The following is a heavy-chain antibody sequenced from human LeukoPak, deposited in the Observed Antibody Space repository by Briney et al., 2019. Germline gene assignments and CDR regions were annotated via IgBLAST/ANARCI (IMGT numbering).Heavy chain of an antibody. D-gene: IGHD3-3*01. Sequence: ASVKVSLKASGYTFTSYDINWVRQATGQGLEWVGWISAYNGNTNYEQKLQGRVTMTTDTPTSTAYMELSSLRSEDTAVYYCASQEYYDFWSGYYGFDPWGQGTLVTVSS. CDR1: GYTFTSYD. CDR2: ISAYNGNT. CDR3: ASQEYYDFWSGYYGFDP. V-gene: IGHV1-18*01. J-gene: IGHJ5*02.